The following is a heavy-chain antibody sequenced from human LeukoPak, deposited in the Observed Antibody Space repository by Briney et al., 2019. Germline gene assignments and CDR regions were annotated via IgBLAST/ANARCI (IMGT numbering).Heavy chain of an antibody. CDR2: ISIYNGNT. Sequence: ASVKVSCKASGYTFTSYGISWVRQAPGQGLEWMGWISIYNGNTDYAQKLRGRVTMTTDTSTSTAYLELRGLRSDDTAVYYCARITYDFWSGYYMPDDPWGQGTLVAVSS. D-gene: IGHD3-3*01. CDR3: ARITYDFWSGYYMPDDP. CDR1: GYTFTSYG. J-gene: IGHJ5*02. V-gene: IGHV1-18*01.